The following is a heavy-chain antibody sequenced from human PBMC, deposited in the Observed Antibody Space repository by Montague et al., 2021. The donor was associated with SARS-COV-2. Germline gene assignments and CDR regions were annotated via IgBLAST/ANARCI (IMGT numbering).Heavy chain of an antibody. CDR3: ARDQGGYGTFDI. J-gene: IGHJ3*02. V-gene: IGHV3-11*01. CDR2: ISGSGSKT. CDR1: GFIFSDYY. Sequence: SLRLSCAASGFIFSDYYMTWIRQAPGKGLEWVPHISGSGSKTYYADSVKGRFTISRDTANNSVYLQMNFLGAEDTAVYYCARDQGGYGTFDIWGQGTTVIDSS. D-gene: IGHD5-12*01.